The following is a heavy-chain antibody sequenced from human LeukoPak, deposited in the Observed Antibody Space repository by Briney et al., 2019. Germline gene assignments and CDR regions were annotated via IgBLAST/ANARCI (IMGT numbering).Heavy chain of an antibody. CDR1: GGSISSSSYY. D-gene: IGHD1-26*01. Sequence: SETLSLTCTVSGGSISSSSYYWTWIRQPPGKGLEWIGYIYYSGSTNYNPSLKSRVTISVDTSKNQFSLKLTSVTAADTAVYYCARGVNSGYFDYCGQGTLVTVSS. V-gene: IGHV4-61*01. CDR3: ARGVNSGYFDY. J-gene: IGHJ4*02. CDR2: IYYSGST.